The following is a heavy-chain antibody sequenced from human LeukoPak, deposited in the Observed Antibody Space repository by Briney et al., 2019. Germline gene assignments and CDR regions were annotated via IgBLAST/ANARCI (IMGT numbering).Heavy chain of an antibody. D-gene: IGHD6-13*01. CDR2: IYHSGST. CDR1: GYSISSGYY. Sequence: TSETLSLTCAVSGYSISSGYYWGWIRQPPGKGLEWIGSIYHSGSTYYNPSLKSRVTISVDTSKSQFSLKLSSVTAADTAVYYCATKTAAGNYYYYYMDVWGKGTTVTVSS. J-gene: IGHJ6*03. CDR3: ATKTAAGNYYYYYMDV. V-gene: IGHV4-38-2*01.